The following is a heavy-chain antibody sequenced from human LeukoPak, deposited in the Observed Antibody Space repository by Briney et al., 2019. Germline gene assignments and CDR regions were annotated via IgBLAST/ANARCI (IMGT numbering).Heavy chain of an antibody. CDR1: GFTFSKYD. Sequence: GGSLRLSCAASGFTFSKYDLSWVREAPGKGLECVSAIDRGVGSTYYADSVKGRFTISRDNSKNTLYLQMNNLRVDDTAVYYCAKKGQADDGGKPDWGQGTLVTVSS. V-gene: IGHV3-23*01. CDR2: IDRGVGST. CDR3: AKKGQADDGGKPD. J-gene: IGHJ4*02.